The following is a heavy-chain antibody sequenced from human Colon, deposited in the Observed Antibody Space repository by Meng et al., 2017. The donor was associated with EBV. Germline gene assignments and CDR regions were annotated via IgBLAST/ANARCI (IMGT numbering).Heavy chain of an antibody. V-gene: IGHV4-34*01. CDR1: GGSFSGYY. J-gene: IGHJ4*02. Sequence: HVQMLLWGAGLFRPSDTLSLSGAVYGGSFSGYYWSWIRQPPEKGLEWIGEINHSGSTNYNPSLKSRVTISVDTSKKQFSLKLSSVTAADTAVYYCARGPGGSCYLYYFDYWGQGTLVTVSS. CDR2: INHSGST. CDR3: ARGPGGSCYLYYFDY. D-gene: IGHD2-15*01.